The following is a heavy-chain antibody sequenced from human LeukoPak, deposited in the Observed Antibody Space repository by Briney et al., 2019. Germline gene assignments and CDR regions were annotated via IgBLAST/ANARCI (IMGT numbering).Heavy chain of an antibody. V-gene: IGHV4-34*01. CDR3: ALPPGPRRHFDY. J-gene: IGHJ4*02. Sequence: SETLSLTCAVYGGSFSGYYWSWIRQPPGKGLEWIGEINHSGSTNYNPSLKSRVTISVDTSKNQFSLKPSSVTAADTAVYYCALPPGPRRHFDYWGQGTLVTVSS. CDR1: GGSFSGYY. CDR2: INHSGST.